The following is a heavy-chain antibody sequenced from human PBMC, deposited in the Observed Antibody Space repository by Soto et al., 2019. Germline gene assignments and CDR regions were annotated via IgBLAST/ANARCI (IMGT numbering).Heavy chain of an antibody. D-gene: IGHD6-13*01. CDR2: IYYSGST. CDR1: GGSISSYY. Sequence: SETLSLTCTVSGGSISSYYWSWIRQPPGKGLEWIGYIYYSGSTNYNPSLKSRVTISVDTSKNQFSLKLSSVTAADTAVYYCARHLAAAAPTDYWGQGTLVTVSS. CDR3: ARHLAAAAPTDY. J-gene: IGHJ4*02. V-gene: IGHV4-59*08.